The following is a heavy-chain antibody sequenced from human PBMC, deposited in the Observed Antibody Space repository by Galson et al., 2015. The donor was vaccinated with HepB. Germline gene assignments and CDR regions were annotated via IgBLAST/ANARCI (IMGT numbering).Heavy chain of an antibody. Sequence: SETLSLTCAVSGYSISSGSYWGWIRQPPGKGLEWVASISHSGSTHYNPSLRSRVTMSVDTSKNQFSLRLNSVTAADTAVYYCVTMQQPVDPIGDWGQGTLVTVSS. CDR3: VTMQQPVDPIGD. V-gene: IGHV4-38-2*01. CDR2: ISHSGST. CDR1: GYSISSGSY. J-gene: IGHJ4*02. D-gene: IGHD6-13*01.